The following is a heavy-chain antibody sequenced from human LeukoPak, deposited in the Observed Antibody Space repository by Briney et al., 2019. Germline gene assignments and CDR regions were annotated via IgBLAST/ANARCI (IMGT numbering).Heavy chain of an antibody. V-gene: IGHV1-69*13. CDR2: IIPIFGTA. D-gene: IGHD5-18*01. Sequence: SVKVSCKASGGTFSSYAISWVRQAPGQGLEWMGGIIPIFGTANYAQKFQGRVTITADESTSTAYMELSSLRSEDTAVYYCGSGYSYGYADYWGQGTLVTVSS. CDR3: GSGYSYGYADY. CDR1: GGTFSSYA. J-gene: IGHJ4*02.